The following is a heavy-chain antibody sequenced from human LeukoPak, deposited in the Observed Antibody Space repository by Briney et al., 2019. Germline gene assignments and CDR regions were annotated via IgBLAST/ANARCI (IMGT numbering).Heavy chain of an antibody. CDR3: ARDFPGSFHRFDP. J-gene: IGHJ5*02. CDR2: IYYSGST. V-gene: IGHV4-31*03. D-gene: IGHD1-26*01. CDR1: GGSISSGGYY. Sequence: SETLSLTCTVSGGSISSGGYYWSWIRQHPGKGLEWIGYIYYSGSTYYNPSLKSRVTMSVDTSKNQFSLKLSSVTAADTAVYYCARDFPGSFHRFDPWGQGTLVTVSS.